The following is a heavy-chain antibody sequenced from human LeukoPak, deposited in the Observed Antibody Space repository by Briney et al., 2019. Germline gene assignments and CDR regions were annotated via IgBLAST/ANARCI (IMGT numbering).Heavy chain of an antibody. CDR3: ARVVSSGWYFFFDY. D-gene: IGHD6-19*01. J-gene: IGHJ4*02. Sequence: GASVKVSCKASVGTFSSYAISWVRQAPGQGLEWMGRIIPILGIANYAQKFQGRVTITADKSTSTAYMELSSLRSEDTAVYYCARVVSSGWYFFFDYWGQGTLVTVSS. V-gene: IGHV1-69*04. CDR1: VGTFSSYA. CDR2: IIPILGIA.